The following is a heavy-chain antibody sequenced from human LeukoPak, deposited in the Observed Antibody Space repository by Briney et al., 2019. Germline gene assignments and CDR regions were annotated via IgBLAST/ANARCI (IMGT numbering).Heavy chain of an antibody. Sequence: GGTLRLSCAASGFTFSSYGMSWVRQAPGKGLEWVSAISGSGGSTYYADSVKGRFTISRDNSKNSLYLQMNSLRAEDTAVYYCAKLLAYCSSTSCSPSYYWGQGTLVTVSS. CDR1: GFTFSSYG. J-gene: IGHJ4*02. D-gene: IGHD2-2*01. CDR3: AKLLAYCSSTSCSPSYY. CDR2: ISGSGGST. V-gene: IGHV3-23*01.